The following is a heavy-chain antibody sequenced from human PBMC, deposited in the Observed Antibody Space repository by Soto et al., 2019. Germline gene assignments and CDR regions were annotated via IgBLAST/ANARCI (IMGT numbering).Heavy chain of an antibody. CDR2: IYYSGTT. Sequence: ASETLSLTCTVSGGSISSDSYYWCWIRQPPGKGLEWIGSIYYSGTTYYNPSLKSRVTISVDMSKNQFSLRLSSVTAADTAVYYCARKLLGYCSTTSCYYGMDVWGQGTTVTVSS. CDR1: GGSISSDSYY. J-gene: IGHJ6*02. CDR3: ARKLLGYCSTTSCYYGMDV. V-gene: IGHV4-39*01. D-gene: IGHD2-2*01.